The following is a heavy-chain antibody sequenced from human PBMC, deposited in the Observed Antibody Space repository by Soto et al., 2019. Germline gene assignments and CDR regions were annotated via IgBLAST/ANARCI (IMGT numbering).Heavy chain of an antibody. CDR3: ASRLVPAAIRDYYYYYYGMDV. D-gene: IGHD2-2*02. J-gene: IGHJ6*04. Sequence: SETLSLTCTVSGGSISSSSYYWGWIRQPPGKGLEWIGSIYYSGSTYYNPSLKSRVTISVDTSKNQFSLKLSSVTAADTAVYYCASRLVPAAIRDYYYYYYGMDVWGKGTTVT. V-gene: IGHV4-39*01. CDR1: GGSISSSSYY. CDR2: IYYSGST.